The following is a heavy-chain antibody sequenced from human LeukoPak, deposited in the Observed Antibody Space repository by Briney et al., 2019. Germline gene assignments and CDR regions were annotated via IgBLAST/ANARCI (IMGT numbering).Heavy chain of an antibody. J-gene: IGHJ4*02. Sequence: SETLSLTCTVSGGSISSSSYYWGWIRQPPGKGLEWIGSIYYSGSTYYNPSLESRVTISLDTSKNQFSLKLSSVTAADTALYYCARSRRDDYNWSFDYWGQGTLVSVSS. CDR1: GGSISSSSYY. D-gene: IGHD5-24*01. V-gene: IGHV4-39*07. CDR3: ARSRRDDYNWSFDY. CDR2: IYYSGST.